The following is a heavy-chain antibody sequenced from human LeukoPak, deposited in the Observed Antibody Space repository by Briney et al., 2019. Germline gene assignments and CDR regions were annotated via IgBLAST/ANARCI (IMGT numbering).Heavy chain of an antibody. CDR2: IYYSGST. CDR1: GGSISSYY. D-gene: IGHD2-15*01. Sequence: SETLSLTCTVSGGSISSYYWSWIRQPPGKGLEWIGYIYYSGSTNSNPSLKSRVTISVDTSKNQFSLKLSSVTAADTAVYYCARDKKLSPRVYFYYMDVWGKGTTVTVSS. J-gene: IGHJ6*03. CDR3: ARDKKLSPRVYFYYMDV. V-gene: IGHV4-59*01.